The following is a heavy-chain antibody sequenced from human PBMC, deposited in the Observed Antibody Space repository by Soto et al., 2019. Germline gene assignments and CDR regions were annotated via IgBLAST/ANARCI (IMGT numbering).Heavy chain of an antibody. CDR1: GFTFSSYA. CDR2: ISGSGGST. CDR3: ATQDVLDY. J-gene: IGHJ4*02. V-gene: IGHV3-23*01. Sequence: PGXSLRLSCAASGFTFSSYAIIWVRQAPGKGLEWVSTISGSGGSTYYADSVKGRFTISRDNSKNTLYLQMNSLRAEDTAVYYCATQDVLDYWGQGTLVTVSS.